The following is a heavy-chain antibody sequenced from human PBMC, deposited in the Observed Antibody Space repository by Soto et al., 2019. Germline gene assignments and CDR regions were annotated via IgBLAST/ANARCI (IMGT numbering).Heavy chain of an antibody. Sequence: PGGSLRLSCAASGFTFSSYGMHWVRQAPGKGLEWVAVIWYDGSNKYYADSVKGRFTISRDNSKNTLYLQMNSLRAEDTAVYYCARGYHQWLVRYGMDVWGQGTTVTVSS. D-gene: IGHD6-19*01. CDR3: ARGYHQWLVRYGMDV. V-gene: IGHV3-33*01. CDR2: IWYDGSNK. CDR1: GFTFSSYG. J-gene: IGHJ6*02.